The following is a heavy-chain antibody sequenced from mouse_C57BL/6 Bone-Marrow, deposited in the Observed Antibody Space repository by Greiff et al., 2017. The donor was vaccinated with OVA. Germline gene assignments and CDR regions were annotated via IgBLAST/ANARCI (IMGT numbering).Heavy chain of an antibody. V-gene: IGHV1-80*01. J-gene: IGHJ2*01. Sequence: VKLVESGAELVKPGASVKISCKASGYAFSSYWMNWVKQRPGKGLEWIGQIYPGDGDTNYNGKFKGKATLTADKSSSTAYMQLSSLTSEDSAVYFCARRDGYYVVFDYWGQGTTLTVSS. CDR1: GYAFSSYW. CDR2: IYPGDGDT. CDR3: ARRDGYYVVFDY. D-gene: IGHD2-3*01.